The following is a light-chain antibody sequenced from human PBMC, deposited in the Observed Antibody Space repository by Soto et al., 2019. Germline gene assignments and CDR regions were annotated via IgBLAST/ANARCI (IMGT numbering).Light chain of an antibody. V-gene: IGKV3-11*01. CDR2: DAS. Sequence: IVLSQSPATLSSSPGARATLSCRASQSFNRYLAWYQQKPGQAPRLLVYDASNRATGVPARFSGSGSDTDFTLTISNLEPDDFAVYYCQQRFNWPLTFGGGTKVDIK. CDR1: QSFNRY. CDR3: QQRFNWPLT. J-gene: IGKJ4*02.